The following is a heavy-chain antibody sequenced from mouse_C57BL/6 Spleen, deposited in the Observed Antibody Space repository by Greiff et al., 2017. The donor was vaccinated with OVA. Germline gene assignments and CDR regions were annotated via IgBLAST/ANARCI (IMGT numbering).Heavy chain of an antibody. Sequence: VQVVESGPGLVKPSQSLSLTCSVTGYSITSGYYWNWIRQFPGNKLEWMGYISYDGSNNYNPSLRNRISITRDTSKNQFFLKLNSVTTEDTATYYCARDVHYYWYFDVWGTGTTVTVSS. D-gene: IGHD1-2*01. V-gene: IGHV3-6*01. CDR1: GYSITSGYY. CDR2: ISYDGSN. J-gene: IGHJ1*03. CDR3: ARDVHYYWYFDV.